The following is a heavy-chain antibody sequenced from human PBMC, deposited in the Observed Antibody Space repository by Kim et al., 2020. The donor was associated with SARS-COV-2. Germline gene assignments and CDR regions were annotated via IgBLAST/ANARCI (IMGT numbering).Heavy chain of an antibody. V-gene: IGHV3-11*06. J-gene: IGHJ6*02. D-gene: IGHD3-10*01. CDR3: ARDQDVLLSPLYYYYGMDV. Sequence: GRFTISRDNAKNSLYLQMNSLRAEDTAVYYCARDQDVLLSPLYYYYGMDVWGQGTTVTVSS.